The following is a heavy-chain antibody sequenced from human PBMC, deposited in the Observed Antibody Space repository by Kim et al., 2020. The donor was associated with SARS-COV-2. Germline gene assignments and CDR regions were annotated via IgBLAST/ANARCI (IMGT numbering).Heavy chain of an antibody. CDR3: ANDGYCSSTSCPEYFQH. D-gene: IGHD2-2*01. CDR2: ISYDGSNK. V-gene: IGHV3-30*18. J-gene: IGHJ1*01. Sequence: GGSLSLSCAASGFTFSSYGMHWVRQAPGKGLEWVAVISYDGSNKYYADSVKGRFTISRDNSKNTLYLQMNSLRAEDTAVYYCANDGYCSSTSCPEYFQHWGQGTLVTVSS. CDR1: GFTFSSYG.